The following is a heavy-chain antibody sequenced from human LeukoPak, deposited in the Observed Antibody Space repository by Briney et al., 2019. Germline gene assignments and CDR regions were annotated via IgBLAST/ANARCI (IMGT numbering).Heavy chain of an antibody. D-gene: IGHD5-18*01. V-gene: IGHV4-38-2*02. CDR1: LYSISSGYY. J-gene: IGHJ4*02. Sequence: SETLSLTCTVSLYSISSGYYWGWIRRPPGKGLEWIGNIHYSGITYYNPSLRSRVTISVDTSKNQFSLKLTSVTAADTAVYYCARDAPGNTALDYWGQGTLVTVSS. CDR2: IHYSGIT. CDR3: ARDAPGNTALDY.